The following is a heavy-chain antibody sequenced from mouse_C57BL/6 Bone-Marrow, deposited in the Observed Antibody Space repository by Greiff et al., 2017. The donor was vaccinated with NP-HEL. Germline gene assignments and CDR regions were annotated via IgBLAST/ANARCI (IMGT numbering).Heavy chain of an antibody. CDR2: IDPANGNT. CDR3: ARPFITTVVEGFAY. Sequence: EVQLVESVAELVRPGASVKLSCTASGFNIKNTYMHWVKQRPEQGLEWIGRIDPANGNTKYAPKFQGKATITADTSSNTAYLQLSSLTSEDTAIYYCARPFITTVVEGFAYWGQGTLVTVSA. CDR1: GFNIKNTY. V-gene: IGHV14-3*01. D-gene: IGHD1-1*01. J-gene: IGHJ3*01.